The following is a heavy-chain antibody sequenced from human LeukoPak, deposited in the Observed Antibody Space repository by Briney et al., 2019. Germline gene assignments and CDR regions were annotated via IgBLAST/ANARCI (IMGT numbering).Heavy chain of an antibody. V-gene: IGHV4-4*02. CDR2: VNLQGST. CDR1: GFTFSSSV. Sequence: PGGSLRLSCAASGFTFSSSVMTWVRQPPGKGLEWIGEVNLQGSTNYNPSLMGRVAISVDMSENHISLQLTSVTAADTAVYYCARGGGGDPVDYWGQGALVTVSS. D-gene: IGHD3-16*01. J-gene: IGHJ4*02. CDR3: ARGGGGDPVDY.